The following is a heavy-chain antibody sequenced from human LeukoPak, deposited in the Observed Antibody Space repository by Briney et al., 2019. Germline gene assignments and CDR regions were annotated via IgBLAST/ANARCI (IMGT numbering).Heavy chain of an antibody. V-gene: IGHV3-73*01. D-gene: IGHD2-8*01. Sequence: PGGSRRLSSAASGFTFSSYSMNWVRQASGKGLEWVGRIRDKGYGHATAYAASVKGRFTLSRDDSKNTAYLQMNSLKTEDTALYYCTTPNEGNWFDPWGQGTLVTVSS. CDR1: GFTFSSYS. CDR2: IRDKGYGHAT. CDR3: TTPNEGNWFDP. J-gene: IGHJ5*02.